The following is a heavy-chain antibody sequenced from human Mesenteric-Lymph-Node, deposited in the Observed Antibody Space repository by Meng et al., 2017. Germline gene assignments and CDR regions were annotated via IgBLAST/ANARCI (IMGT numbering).Heavy chain of an antibody. D-gene: IGHD3-10*01. V-gene: IGHV1-8*03. CDR2: MNPNSGNT. CDR1: GYTFTSYD. Sequence: ASVKVSCKASGYTFTSYDINWVRQATGQGLEWMGWMNPNSGNTGYAQKFQGRVTITRNTSTSTAYMELSSLRSEDTAVYYCARASYYYGSGILHRYYYGMDVWGQGTTVTVSS. CDR3: ARASYYYGSGILHRYYYGMDV. J-gene: IGHJ6*02.